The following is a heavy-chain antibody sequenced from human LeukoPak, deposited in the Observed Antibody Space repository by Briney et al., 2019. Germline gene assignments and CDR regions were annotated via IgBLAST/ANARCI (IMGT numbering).Heavy chain of an antibody. J-gene: IGHJ4*02. V-gene: IGHV4-59*01. Sequence: SETLSVTCTVSSGSISSYYWSWIRQPPGKGLEWIGHIYYSGSTNYNPSLKSRISISVGTSKNRFSLKLSSVTAADTAVYYCARAEVLPDFYDTSGGFDYWGQGTLVTVSS. D-gene: IGHD3-22*01. CDR1: SGSISSYY. CDR3: ARAEVLPDFYDTSGGFDY. CDR2: IYYSGST.